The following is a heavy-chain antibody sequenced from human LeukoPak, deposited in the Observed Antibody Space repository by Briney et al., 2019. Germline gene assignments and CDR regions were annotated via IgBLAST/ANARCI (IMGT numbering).Heavy chain of an antibody. CDR3: ARDRGYSSGWLDY. CDR1: GGSISSYY. Sequence: SETLSLTCTVSGGSISSYYWSWIRQPPGKGLEGIGYIYYSGSTNYNPSLKSRVTISVDTSKNQFSLKLSSVTAADTAVYYCARDRGYSSGWLDYWGQGTLVTVSS. V-gene: IGHV4-59*01. J-gene: IGHJ4*02. CDR2: IYYSGST. D-gene: IGHD6-19*01.